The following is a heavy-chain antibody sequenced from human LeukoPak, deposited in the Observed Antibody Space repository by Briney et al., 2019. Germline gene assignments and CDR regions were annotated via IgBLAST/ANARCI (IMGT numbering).Heavy chain of an antibody. CDR3: GTPAPAVAGWGRALDI. CDR1: GYSISSGYY. V-gene: IGHV4-38-2*02. Sequence: SETLSLTCTVSGYSISSGYYWGWIRQPPGKGLEWIGSIYHSGSTYYNPSLKSRVTISVDTSKNQFSLKLSSVTAADSAVYYCGTPAPAVAGWGRALDIWGHGTMVTVAS. D-gene: IGHD6-19*01. J-gene: IGHJ3*02. CDR2: IYHSGST.